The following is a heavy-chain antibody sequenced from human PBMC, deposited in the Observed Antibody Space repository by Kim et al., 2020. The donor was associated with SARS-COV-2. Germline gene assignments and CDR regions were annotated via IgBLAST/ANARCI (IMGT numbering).Heavy chain of an antibody. D-gene: IGHD3-22*01. Sequence: SETLSLICTVSGGSISYYYWTWIRQPPGKGLEWIGYVFDSGSTNYNPSLKSRVTISLGTSKKQFSLQLTSVTAADTAVYYCARGKYRYDGSGNPRVWDFDLWGRGTRVTVSS. V-gene: IGHV4-59*01. CDR3: ARGKYRYDGSGNPRVWDFDL. J-gene: IGHJ2*01. CDR1: GGSISYYY. CDR2: VFDSGST.